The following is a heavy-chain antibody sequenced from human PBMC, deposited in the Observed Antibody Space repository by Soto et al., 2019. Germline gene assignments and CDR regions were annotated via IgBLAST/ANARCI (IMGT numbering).Heavy chain of an antibody. D-gene: IGHD3-10*01. CDR1: GGSISNYY. J-gene: IGHJ6*02. Sequence: QVPLQESGPGLVKPSETLSLSCTVSGGSISNYYWSWFRQTPGKGLEWIGYVHDSWGSNYNPSLKSRVAISLDTSKIQFALKLTSVTATDPAVYSCARQGFGALHGLVDVGGQGTTVTVSS. V-gene: IGHV4-59*08. CDR2: VHDSWGS. CDR3: ARQGFGALHGLVDV.